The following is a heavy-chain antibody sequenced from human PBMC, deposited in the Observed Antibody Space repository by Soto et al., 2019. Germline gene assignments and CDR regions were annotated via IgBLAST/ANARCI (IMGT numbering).Heavy chain of an antibody. D-gene: IGHD3-3*01. CDR2: ISGSGGST. V-gene: IGHV3-23*01. CDR1: GFTFSSYA. J-gene: IGHJ4*02. Sequence: GSLRLSCAASGFTFSSYAMSWVRQAPGKGLEWVSAISGSGGSTYYADSVKGRFTISRDNSKNTLYLQMNSLRAEDTAVYYCAKDGPLSYYDPVGYFDYWGQGTLVTVSS. CDR3: AKDGPLSYYDPVGYFDY.